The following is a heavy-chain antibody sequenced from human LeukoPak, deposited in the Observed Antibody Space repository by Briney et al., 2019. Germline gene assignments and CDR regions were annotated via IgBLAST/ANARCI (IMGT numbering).Heavy chain of an antibody. J-gene: IGHJ4*02. CDR1: GFTFSGYA. V-gene: IGHV3-23*01. CDR2: ISGSGGST. CDR3: AKGQVTYSSSSEYYFDY. D-gene: IGHD6-6*01. Sequence: GGSLKLSCAASGFTFSGYAMSWVRQAPGKGLEWVSAISGSGGSTYYADSVKGRFTISRDNSKNTLYLQMNSLRAEDTAVYYCAKGQVTYSSSSEYYFDYWGQGTLVTVSS.